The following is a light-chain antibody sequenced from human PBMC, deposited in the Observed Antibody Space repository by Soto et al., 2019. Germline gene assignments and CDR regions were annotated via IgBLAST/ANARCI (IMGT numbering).Light chain of an antibody. J-gene: IGKJ1*01. CDR1: QSISSW. CDR3: QQYNSYSGT. V-gene: IGKV1-5*01. CDR2: DAS. Sequence: DMQITQSPSTLSASVGDRVTITCLSSQSISSWLAWYQQKPGKAPKLLIYDASSLESGVPSRFSGSGSGTEFTLTISSLQPDDFATYYCQQYNSYSGTFGQGTQVDIK.